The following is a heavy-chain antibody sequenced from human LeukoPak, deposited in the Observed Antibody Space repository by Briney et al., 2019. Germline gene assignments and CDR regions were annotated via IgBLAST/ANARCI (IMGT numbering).Heavy chain of an antibody. J-gene: IGHJ4*02. CDR1: GFTFTNYW. Sequence: GGSLRLSCAASGFTFTNYWMSWVRQAPGKGLEWVAHIKQDEREKLYVDSVRGRFTISRDNAKNSLFLQMNSLRAEDTAVYYCARDGYKDRYFDYWGQGTLVTVSS. D-gene: IGHD5-24*01. V-gene: IGHV3-7*01. CDR2: IKQDEREK. CDR3: ARDGYKDRYFDY.